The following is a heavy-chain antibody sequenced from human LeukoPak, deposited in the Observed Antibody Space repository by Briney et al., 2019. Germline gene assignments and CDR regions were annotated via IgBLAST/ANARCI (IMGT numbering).Heavy chain of an antibody. D-gene: IGHD3-10*01. CDR2: IRYDGSKD. V-gene: IGHV3-30*02. Sequence: GGSLRLSCAASGFTFNNYGMHWVRQAAGKGLKWVAFIRYDGSKDYYADSVKGRFTISRDNSKNTLYLQMSSLRPDDTAVYYCAKVHGFYYILQHWGQGTLVTVST. J-gene: IGHJ1*01. CDR3: AKVHGFYYILQH. CDR1: GFTFNNYG.